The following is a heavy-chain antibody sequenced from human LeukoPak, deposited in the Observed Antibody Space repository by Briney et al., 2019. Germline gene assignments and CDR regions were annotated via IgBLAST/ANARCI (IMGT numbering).Heavy chain of an antibody. J-gene: IGHJ4*02. CDR1: GFTVSSSY. CDR3: ARTGQHYDY. Sequence: PGESLRLSCAASGFTVSSSYITWVRQAPGKGLEWVSVIYSGGNSYYADSVKGRFTISRHDSKNTVYLQMNSLTFEDTAVYYCARTGQHYDYWGQGTLVTVSS. V-gene: IGHV3-53*04. D-gene: IGHD3-10*01. CDR2: IYSGGNS.